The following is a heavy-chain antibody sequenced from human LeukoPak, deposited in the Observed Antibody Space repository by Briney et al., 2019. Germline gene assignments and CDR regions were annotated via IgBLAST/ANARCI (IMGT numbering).Heavy chain of an antibody. J-gene: IGHJ4*02. CDR3: ARDYGGDHYFDY. D-gene: IGHD4-23*01. V-gene: IGHV3-53*01. Sequence: GGSLRLSCAASGFTVSTTYMSWVRQAPGKGLEWVSFMYGTGNIYYADSVKGRFTISRDNAKNTLYLQMNSLRAEDTAVYYCARDYGGDHYFDYWGQGALVTVSS. CDR2: MYGTGNI. CDR1: GFTVSTTY.